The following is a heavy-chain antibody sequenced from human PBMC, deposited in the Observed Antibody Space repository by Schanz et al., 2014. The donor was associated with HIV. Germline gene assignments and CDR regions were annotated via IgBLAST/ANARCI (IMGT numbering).Heavy chain of an antibody. CDR3: AKGWRGYSISSLVDY. J-gene: IGHJ4*02. V-gene: IGHV3-23*01. CDR2: ISESGRYT. D-gene: IGHD6-6*01. Sequence: EVQLLESGGGLVQPGGSLRLSCAASGLTFSDYAMTWVRQGAGKGLEWVSTISESGRYTYYADSVKGRFTISRDNSKNTLYLQMNSLRADDTAVYYCAKGWRGYSISSLVDYWGQGSLVTVSS. CDR1: GLTFSDYA.